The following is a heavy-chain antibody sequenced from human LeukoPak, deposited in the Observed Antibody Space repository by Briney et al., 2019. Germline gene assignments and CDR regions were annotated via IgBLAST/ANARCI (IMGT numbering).Heavy chain of an antibody. CDR2: VYTSGRT. J-gene: IGHJ5*02. Sequence: PSETLSLTCNVSGGSIHSYYWNWIRQPAGKGLEWIGRVYTSGRTIYNPSLKSRVTMSVDASKNLLSLKVTSVSAADTAVYYCARVLLWFGDPQRFDPWGQGTLVTVSS. CDR1: GGSIHSYY. CDR3: ARVLLWFGDPQRFDP. D-gene: IGHD3-10*01. V-gene: IGHV4-4*07.